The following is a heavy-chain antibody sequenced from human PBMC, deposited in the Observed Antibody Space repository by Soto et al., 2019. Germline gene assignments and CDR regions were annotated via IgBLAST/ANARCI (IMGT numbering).Heavy chain of an antibody. Sequence: SETVSLTCTVSGGSISSYYWSWIRQPPGKGLEWIGYIYYSGSTNYNPSLKSRVTISVDTSKNQFSLKLSSVTAADTAVYYCARGATPGDILTGYSKFALWGQGTLVSVSS. CDR1: GGSISSYY. CDR2: IYYSGST. V-gene: IGHV4-59*01. J-gene: IGHJ5*02. D-gene: IGHD3-9*01. CDR3: ARGATPGDILTGYSKFAL.